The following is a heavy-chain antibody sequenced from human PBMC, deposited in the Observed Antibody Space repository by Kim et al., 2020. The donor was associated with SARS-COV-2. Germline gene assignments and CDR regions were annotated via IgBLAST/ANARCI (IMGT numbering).Heavy chain of an antibody. CDR2: ISGSGGST. CDR3: AKGGTYYGSGTKNWFDP. Sequence: GGSLRLSCAASGFTFSSYAMSWVRQAPGKGLEWVSAISGSGGSTYYADSVKGRFTISRDNSKNTLYLQMNSLRAEDTALYYCAKGGTYYGSGTKNWFDPWGQGTLVTVSS. V-gene: IGHV3-23*01. J-gene: IGHJ5*02. D-gene: IGHD3-10*01. CDR1: GFTFSSYA.